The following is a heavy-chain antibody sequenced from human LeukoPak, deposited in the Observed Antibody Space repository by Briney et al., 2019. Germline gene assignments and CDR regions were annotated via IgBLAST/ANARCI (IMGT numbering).Heavy chain of an antibody. J-gene: IGHJ4*02. CDR2: INANTGNP. CDR1: GYTFTSYA. Sequence: ASVKVSCKASGYTFTSYAMNWVRQAPGQGLEWMGWINANTGNPTYAQGFTGRFVFSLDTSVSTAYLQISSLKAEDTAVYYCARDGYCSGGSCPVLDYWGQGTLVTVSS. D-gene: IGHD2-15*01. V-gene: IGHV7-4-1*02. CDR3: ARDGYCSGGSCPVLDY.